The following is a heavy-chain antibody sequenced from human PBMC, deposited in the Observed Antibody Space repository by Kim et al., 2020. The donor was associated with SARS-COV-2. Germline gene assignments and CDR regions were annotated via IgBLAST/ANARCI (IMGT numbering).Heavy chain of an antibody. Sequence: GGSLRLSCTASGFTFGDYAMSWFRQAPGKGLEWVGFIRSKAYGGTTEYAASVKGRFTISRDDSKSIAYLQMNSLKTEDTAVYYCTRVSSSWYRVVDYWGQGTLVTVSS. J-gene: IGHJ4*02. V-gene: IGHV3-49*03. CDR2: IRSKAYGGTT. D-gene: IGHD6-13*01. CDR3: TRVSSSWYRVVDY. CDR1: GFTFGDYA.